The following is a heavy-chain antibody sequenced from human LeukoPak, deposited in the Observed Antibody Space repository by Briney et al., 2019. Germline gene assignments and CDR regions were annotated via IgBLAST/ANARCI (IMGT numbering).Heavy chain of an antibody. D-gene: IGHD2-15*01. CDR2: ISAYNGNT. J-gene: IGHJ4*02. CDR1: GYTFTSYG. Sequence: ASVKVSCKASGYTFTSYGISWVRQAPGQGLEWMGWISAYNGNTNFAQKLQGRITMTTDTSTSTAYMELRSLRSDDTAVYYCARVPQGYCSGGTCYDYWGQGTLVTVSS. V-gene: IGHV1-18*01. CDR3: ARVPQGYCSGGTCYDY.